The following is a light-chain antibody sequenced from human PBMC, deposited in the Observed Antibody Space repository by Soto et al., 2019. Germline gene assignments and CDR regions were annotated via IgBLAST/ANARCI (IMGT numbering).Light chain of an antibody. J-gene: IGLJ1*01. CDR1: SSDVGGYNY. CDR2: EVS. Sequence: QSALNQPPSASGSPGQSVTISCTGTSSDVGGYNYVSWYQQHPGKAPKLMIYEVSKRPSGVPDRFSGSKSGNTASLTVSGLQAEDEADYYCSSYAGIFYVFGTGTKVTVL. V-gene: IGLV2-8*01. CDR3: SSYAGIFYV.